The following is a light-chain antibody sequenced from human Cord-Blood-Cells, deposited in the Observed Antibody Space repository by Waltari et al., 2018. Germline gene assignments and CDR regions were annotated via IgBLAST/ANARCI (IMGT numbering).Light chain of an antibody. V-gene: IGKV1-27*01. CDR3: QKYNSAPQT. Sequence: DIQLTQSTSSLSTSVVDSVTITCRASQGISNYLAWDQQKPGKVPKLLIYAASTLQSGVPSRFSGSGAGTDFTLTISSLQHEDVATYYCQKYNSAPQTFVPGTKVDIK. CDR2: AAS. J-gene: IGKJ3*01. CDR1: QGISNY.